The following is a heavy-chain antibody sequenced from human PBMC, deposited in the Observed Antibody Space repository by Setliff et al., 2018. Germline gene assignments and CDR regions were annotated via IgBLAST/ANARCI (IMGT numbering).Heavy chain of an antibody. Sequence: KASETLSLTCAVYGGSFSGYYWTWSRQPPGKGLEWIGEINHSGSSNYNPSLKSRVTISVDTSKNQFSLKLSSVTAADTAVYYCARDEGSSYFYGMDVWGQGTTVTVS. CDR1: GGSFSGYY. D-gene: IGHD6-13*01. CDR2: INHSGSS. V-gene: IGHV4-34*01. CDR3: ARDEGSSYFYGMDV. J-gene: IGHJ6*02.